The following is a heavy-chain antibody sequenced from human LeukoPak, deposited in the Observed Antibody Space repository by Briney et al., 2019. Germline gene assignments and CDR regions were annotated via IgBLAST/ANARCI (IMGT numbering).Heavy chain of an antibody. CDR2: ISGIGGST. D-gene: IGHD2-2*01. Sequence: AISGIGGSTYYADSVKGRFTISRDNSKNTLYLQMNSLRAEDTAVYYCAKDREDIVVVPAAGGGYYYYYYGMDVWGQGTTVTVSS. V-gene: IGHV3-23*01. J-gene: IGHJ6*02. CDR3: AKDREDIVVVPAAGGGYYYYYYGMDV.